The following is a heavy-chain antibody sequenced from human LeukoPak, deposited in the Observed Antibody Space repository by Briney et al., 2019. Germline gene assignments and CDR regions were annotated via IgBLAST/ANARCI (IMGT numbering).Heavy chain of an antibody. D-gene: IGHD3-3*01. V-gene: IGHV3-23*01. CDR1: GFTFSSYA. CDR2: ISGSGGST. CDR3: AKAPKYDFWSGTRDYYFDY. J-gene: IGHJ4*02. Sequence: GGSLRLSCAASGFTFSSYAMSWVRQAPGRGLEWVSAISGSGGSTYHADSVKGRLTISRDNSRNTLYPQINSLRAEDTAVYYYAKAPKYDFWSGTRDYYFDYWGQGTLVTVPS.